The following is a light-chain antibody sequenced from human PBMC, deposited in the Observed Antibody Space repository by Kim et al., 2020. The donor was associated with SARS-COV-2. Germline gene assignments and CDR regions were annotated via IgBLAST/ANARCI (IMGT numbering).Light chain of an antibody. Sequence: GQRVTIACSGSSDNVVLHVVNWYQQLPGTAPKVFIYNVYQRPSGVPDRFSGSRSGTSASLAISGLQCEDEADYYCATWDVSLNGWVFGGGTQLTVL. J-gene: IGLJ3*02. V-gene: IGLV1-44*01. CDR2: NVY. CDR3: ATWDVSLNGWV. CDR1: SDNVVLHV.